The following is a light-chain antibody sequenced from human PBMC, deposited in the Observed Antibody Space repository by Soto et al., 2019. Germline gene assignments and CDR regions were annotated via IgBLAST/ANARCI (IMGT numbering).Light chain of an antibody. CDR3: QHYNSYSET. Sequence: DIQMTQSPSTLSGSVGDRVTLTCRASQTISSWLAWYQQKPGKAPKLLIYKASTLKSGVPSRFSGIGSGTEFTLTISSLQPDDFATYYCQHYNSYSETFGQGTKGDIK. V-gene: IGKV1-5*03. CDR1: QTISSW. CDR2: KAS. J-gene: IGKJ1*01.